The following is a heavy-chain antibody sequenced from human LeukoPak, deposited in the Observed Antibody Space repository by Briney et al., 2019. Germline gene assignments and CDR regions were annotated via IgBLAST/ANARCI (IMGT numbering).Heavy chain of an antibody. J-gene: IGHJ6*03. CDR1: GYTFTSYG. CDR2: ISAYNGNT. CDR3: VRVKGRFNYYYVDV. Sequence: ASVKVSCKASGYTFTSYGISWVRQAPGQGLEWMGWISAYNGNTNYGQKLQGRVTMTTDTSTSTAYMELRSLRSDDTAVYYCVRVKGRFNYYYVDVWGKGTTVTVSS. V-gene: IGHV1-18*01.